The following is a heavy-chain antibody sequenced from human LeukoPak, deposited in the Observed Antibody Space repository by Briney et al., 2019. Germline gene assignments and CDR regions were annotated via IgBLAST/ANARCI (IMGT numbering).Heavy chain of an antibody. CDR2: ISSSAATT. Sequence: PGGSLRLSCVTSGLRFSDYYMMWIRQAPGKGPEWVAHISSSAATTLYADSVKGRFTVSRDNAKNSLYLEMTSLRAEDTAVYYRARDRGSTVTTVGYWGQGTLVTVSS. J-gene: IGHJ4*02. CDR1: GLRFSDYY. V-gene: IGHV3-11*04. CDR3: ARDRGSTVTTVGY. D-gene: IGHD4-17*01.